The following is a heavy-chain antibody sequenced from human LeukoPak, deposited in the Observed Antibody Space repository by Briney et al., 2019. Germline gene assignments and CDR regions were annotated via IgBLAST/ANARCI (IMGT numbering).Heavy chain of an antibody. CDR3: VHGWASYGSGSSEFFDY. D-gene: IGHD3-10*01. V-gene: IGHV3-66*01. CDR1: GFTVNNNY. Sequence: SGGSLRLSCAAPGFTVNNNYMSWVRQAPGKGLEWVSVIYSGGATYYADSVKGRFTISRDNSKNTLYLQMNSLRVEDTAVYYCVHGWASYGSGSSEFFDYWGQGSLVTVSS. CDR2: IYSGGAT. J-gene: IGHJ4*02.